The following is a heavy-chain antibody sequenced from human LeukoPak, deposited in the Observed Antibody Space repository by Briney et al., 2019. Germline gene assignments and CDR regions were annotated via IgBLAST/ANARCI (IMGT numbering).Heavy chain of an antibody. J-gene: IGHJ6*02. CDR3: AKGGYCSSNSCYTDYYYYGMDV. Sequence: GGSLRLSCITSGITFSNYWMNWLRQAPGKGLEWVANIKEDGSEKYYVDSVKGRFTISRDNGKNSLYLQVNSLRAEDTAVYYCAKGGYCSSNSCYTDYYYYGMDVWGQGTTVTVSS. CDR2: IKEDGSEK. V-gene: IGHV3-7*01. D-gene: IGHD2-2*02. CDR1: GITFSNYW.